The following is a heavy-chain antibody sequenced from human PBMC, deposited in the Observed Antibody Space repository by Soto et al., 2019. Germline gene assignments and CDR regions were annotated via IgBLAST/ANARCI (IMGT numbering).Heavy chain of an antibody. CDR2: INPNSGGT. CDR1: GYTFTGYY. Sequence: ASVKVSCKASGYTFTGYYMHWVRQAPGQGLKWMGWINPNSGGTNYAQKFQGWVTMTRDTSISTAYMELSRLRSDDTAVYYCARQVPAYCSSTSCPRGGMDVWGQGTTVTVSS. CDR3: ARQVPAYCSSTSCPRGGMDV. D-gene: IGHD2-2*01. J-gene: IGHJ6*02. V-gene: IGHV1-2*04.